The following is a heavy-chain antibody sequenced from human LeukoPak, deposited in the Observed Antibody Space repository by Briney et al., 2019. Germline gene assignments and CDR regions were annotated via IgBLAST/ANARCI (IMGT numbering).Heavy chain of an antibody. CDR2: ISGGGDGA. V-gene: IGHV3-23*01. CDR3: AKRTRGYSYGTLDY. J-gene: IGHJ4*02. D-gene: IGHD5-18*01. Sequence: GGSLRLSCAASGFSFSTCAMNWVRQAPGKGLEWASTISGGGDGALYADSVKGRFTISRDNSKNTLFLQMNSLRAEDTAVYYCAKRTRGYSYGTLDYWGQGTLVTVSS. CDR1: GFSFSTCA.